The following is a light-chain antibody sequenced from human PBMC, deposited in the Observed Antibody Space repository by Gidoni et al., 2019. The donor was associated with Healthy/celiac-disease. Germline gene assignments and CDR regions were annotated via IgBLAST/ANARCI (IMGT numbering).Light chain of an antibody. CDR2: DAS. Sequence: EIVLTQSPATLSLSPGERATLSCRASQSVSSYLAWYQQKPSQAPRLLTYDASNRATGIPARFSGSGSGTDFTLTISSLEPEDFAVYYCQQRSNWPLYTFGQGTKLEIK. CDR1: QSVSSY. V-gene: IGKV3-11*01. J-gene: IGKJ2*01. CDR3: QQRSNWPLYT.